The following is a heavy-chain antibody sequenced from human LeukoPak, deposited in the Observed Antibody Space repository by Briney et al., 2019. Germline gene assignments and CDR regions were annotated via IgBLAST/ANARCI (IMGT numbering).Heavy chain of an antibody. CDR1: GGSFSVYY. D-gene: IGHD3-10*01. Sequence: SETLSLTCAVYGGSFSVYYWSWIRQPPGKGLEWIGEINHSGSTNYNPSLKSRVTISVDTSKNQFSLKLSSVTAADTAVYYCARGRSYYGSGSYQNWFDPWGQGTLVTVSS. J-gene: IGHJ5*02. CDR3: ARGRSYYGSGSYQNWFDP. V-gene: IGHV4-34*01. CDR2: INHSGST.